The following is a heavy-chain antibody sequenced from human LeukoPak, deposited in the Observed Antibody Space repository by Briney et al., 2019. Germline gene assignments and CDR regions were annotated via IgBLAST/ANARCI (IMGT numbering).Heavy chain of an antibody. CDR2: IYTSGST. Sequence: SETLSLTCTVSGGSISSYYWSWIRQPAGKGLEWIGRIYTSGSTNYNPSLKSRVTMSVDTSKNQFSLKLSSVTAADTAVYYCARADDFWSGYYESHAFDIWGQGTMVTVSS. V-gene: IGHV4-4*07. D-gene: IGHD3-3*01. J-gene: IGHJ3*02. CDR3: ARADDFWSGYYESHAFDI. CDR1: GGSISSYY.